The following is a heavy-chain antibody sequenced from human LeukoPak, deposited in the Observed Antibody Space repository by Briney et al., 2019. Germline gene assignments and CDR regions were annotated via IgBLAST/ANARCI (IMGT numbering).Heavy chain of an antibody. Sequence: SETLSLTCAVSGGSISSGGYSWSWIRQPPGKGLEWIGYIYHSGSTYYNPSLKSRVTISVDRSKNQFSLKLSSVTAADAAVYYCARVNGVNWFDPWGQGTLVTVSS. CDR1: GGSISSGGYS. CDR2: IYHSGST. D-gene: IGHD2-8*01. CDR3: ARVNGVNWFDP. J-gene: IGHJ5*02. V-gene: IGHV4-30-2*01.